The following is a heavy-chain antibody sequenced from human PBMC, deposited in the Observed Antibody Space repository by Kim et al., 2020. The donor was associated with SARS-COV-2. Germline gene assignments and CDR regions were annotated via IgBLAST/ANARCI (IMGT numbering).Heavy chain of an antibody. CDR3: ASPGIAAAPGYFQH. Sequence: PSLKSRVTISVDTSKNQFSLKLSSVTAADTAVYYCASPGIAAAPGYFQHWGQGTLVTVSS. D-gene: IGHD6-13*01. V-gene: IGHV4-39*01. J-gene: IGHJ1*01.